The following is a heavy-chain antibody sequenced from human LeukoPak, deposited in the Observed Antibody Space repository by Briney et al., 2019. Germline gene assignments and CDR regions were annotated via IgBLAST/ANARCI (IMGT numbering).Heavy chain of an antibody. CDR3: VRDFGGSRDY. V-gene: IGHV3-48*04. CDR2: ISSSSSTI. D-gene: IGHD3-10*01. CDR1: GFTFSSYS. J-gene: IGHJ4*02. Sequence: PGGSLRLSCAASGFTFSSYSMNWVRQAPGKGLEWVSYISSSSSTIYYADSVKGRFTISRDNAKNTLYLQMDSLRAEDTAVYYCVRDFGGSRDYWGQGTLVIVSS.